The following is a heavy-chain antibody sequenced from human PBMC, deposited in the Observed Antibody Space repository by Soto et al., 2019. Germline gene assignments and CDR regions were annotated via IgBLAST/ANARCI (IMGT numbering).Heavy chain of an antibody. J-gene: IGHJ5*02. D-gene: IGHD2-15*01. CDR1: GGSFSGYS. CDR2: INHSGST. Sequence: PSETLSLTCAVYGGSFSGYSWTWIRQPPGTGLEWIGEINHSGSTNYNPSLKSRVTISVDTSKNQFSLKLTSVTAADTAVYYCARDRLYCSGGSCYSVGWFDPWGQGTLVTVSS. CDR3: ARDRLYCSGGSCYSVGWFDP. V-gene: IGHV4-34*01.